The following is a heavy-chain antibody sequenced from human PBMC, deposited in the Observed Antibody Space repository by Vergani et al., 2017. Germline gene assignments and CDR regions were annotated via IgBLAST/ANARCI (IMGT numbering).Heavy chain of an antibody. CDR1: GVTFRSLA. CDR3: ANSQFTSSWPFDY. D-gene: IGHD2-2*01. CDR2: IVPIFDKI. Sequence: QVHLLQSGAEVKKPGSSVKVSCKASGVTFRSLAISWVRLAPGQGLEWIGRIVPIFDKINYEPKFQGRVTITADESTNIAYMELTSLTSDDSAIYYCANSQFTSSWPFDYWGQGTPVTVSS. J-gene: IGHJ4*02. V-gene: IGHV1-69*13.